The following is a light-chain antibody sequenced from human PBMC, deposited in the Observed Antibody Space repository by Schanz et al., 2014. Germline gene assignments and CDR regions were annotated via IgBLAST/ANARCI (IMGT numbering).Light chain of an antibody. CDR2: DTT. Sequence: QAVVTQEPSLTVSPGGTVTLTCGASTGTVTSGHYPYWFQQKPGQAPMTLIYDTTNKHSWTPARFSGSLLGGKAALTLSGAQPEDEAEYYCLLSYNSARSRVFGGGTKLTVL. J-gene: IGLJ3*02. V-gene: IGLV7-46*01. CDR1: TGTVTSGHY. CDR3: LLSYNSARSRV.